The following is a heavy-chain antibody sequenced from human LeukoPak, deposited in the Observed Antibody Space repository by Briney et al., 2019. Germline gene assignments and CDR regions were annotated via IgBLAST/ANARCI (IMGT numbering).Heavy chain of an antibody. V-gene: IGHV3-53*01. J-gene: IGHJ4*02. CDR2: IYSDGRT. Sequence: GGSLRLSCAASGLTVSTSYMNWVRQAPGKGLEWVSVIYSDGRTYDADSGKGRFTISRDNSKNTVYLQMNSLRAEDTAVYYCARAYCSGDTCYSVYFDYWGRGTLVPVSS. D-gene: IGHD2-15*01. CDR3: ARAYCSGDTCYSVYFDY. CDR1: GLTVSTSY.